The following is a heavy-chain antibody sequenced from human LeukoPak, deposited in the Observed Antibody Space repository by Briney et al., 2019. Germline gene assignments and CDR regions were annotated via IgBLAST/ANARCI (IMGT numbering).Heavy chain of an antibody. CDR1: GFTFDDYG. J-gene: IGHJ4*02. D-gene: IGHD3-16*01. Sequence: GGPLRLSCAVSGFTFDDYGMHWVRQAPGKGLEWVAVISYDGNNKYYADSVKGRFTISRDNSKNTLDLQMSSLRGVDTAVYYCVKDAYPNYFDYWGQGTLVTVSS. CDR3: VKDAYPNYFDY. CDR2: ISYDGNNK. V-gene: IGHV3-30*18.